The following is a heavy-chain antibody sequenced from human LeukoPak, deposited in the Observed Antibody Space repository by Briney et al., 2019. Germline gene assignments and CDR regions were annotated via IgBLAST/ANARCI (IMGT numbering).Heavy chain of an antibody. CDR2: ISYDGSNK. Sequence: GRSLRLSCAASGFTFSSYATHWVRQAPGKGLEWVAVISYDGSNKYYADSVKGRFTISRDNSKNTLYLQMNSLRAEDTAVYYCARDGPRRGSYSSGSFGYWGQGTLVTVSS. V-gene: IGHV3-30*04. J-gene: IGHJ4*02. CDR3: ARDGPRRGSYSSGSFGY. D-gene: IGHD6-19*01. CDR1: GFTFSSYA.